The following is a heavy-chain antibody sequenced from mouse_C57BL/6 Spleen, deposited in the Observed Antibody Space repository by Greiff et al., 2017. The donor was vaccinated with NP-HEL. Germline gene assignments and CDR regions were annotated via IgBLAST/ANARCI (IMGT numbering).Heavy chain of an antibody. Sequence: EVQVVESGPGLVKPSQSLSLTCSVTGYSITSGYYWNWIRQFPGNKLEWMGYISYDGSNNYNQSLKNRISITRDTSKNQFFLKLNSVTTEDTATYYCAREDYGSRFWYFDVWGTGTTVTVSS. V-gene: IGHV3-6*01. D-gene: IGHD1-1*01. CDR1: GYSITSGYY. CDR2: ISYDGSN. CDR3: AREDYGSRFWYFDV. J-gene: IGHJ1*03.